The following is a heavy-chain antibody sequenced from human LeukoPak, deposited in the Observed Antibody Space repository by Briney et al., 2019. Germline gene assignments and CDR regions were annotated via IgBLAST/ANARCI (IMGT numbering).Heavy chain of an antibody. CDR2: IYYSGST. D-gene: IGHD2-2*01. Sequence: PSETLSLTCTVSSGSISSSSYYWGWLRQPPGKGLEWIGSIYYSGSTYYNPSLKSRVTISVDTSRNQFSLKLSSVTAADTAVYYCARDRSDIVVVPAAMDYRFDPWGQGTLVTVSS. CDR3: ARDRSDIVVVPAAMDYRFDP. CDR1: SGSISSSSYY. J-gene: IGHJ5*02. V-gene: IGHV4-39*07.